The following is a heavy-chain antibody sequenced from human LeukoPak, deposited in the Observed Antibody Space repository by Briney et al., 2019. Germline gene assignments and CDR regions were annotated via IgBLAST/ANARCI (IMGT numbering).Heavy chain of an antibody. CDR2: ISSSSSYI. V-gene: IGHV3-21*01. D-gene: IGHD6-19*01. Sequence: PRGSLRLSCAASGFTFSSYSMNWVRQALGKGLEWVSSISSSSSYIYYADSVKGRFTISRDNAKNSLYLQMNSLRAEDTAVYYCAREPGIAVAGRYYWGQGTLVTVSS. J-gene: IGHJ4*02. CDR1: GFTFSSYS. CDR3: AREPGIAVAGRYY.